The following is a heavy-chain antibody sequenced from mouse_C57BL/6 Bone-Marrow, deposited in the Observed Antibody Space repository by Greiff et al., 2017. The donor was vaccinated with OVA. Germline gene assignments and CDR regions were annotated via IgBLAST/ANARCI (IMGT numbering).Heavy chain of an antibody. CDR3: ARHDYGSSYWYFDV. V-gene: IGHV5-15*01. CDR2: ISNLAYSI. CDR1: GFTFSDYG. J-gene: IGHJ1*03. D-gene: IGHD1-1*01. Sequence: EVKLMESGGGLVQPGGSLTLSCAASGFTFSDYGMAWVRQAPRKGPEWVAFISNLAYSIYYADTVTGRFTISRENAKNTLYLEMSSLRSEDTAMYYCARHDYGSSYWYFDVWGTGTTVTVSS.